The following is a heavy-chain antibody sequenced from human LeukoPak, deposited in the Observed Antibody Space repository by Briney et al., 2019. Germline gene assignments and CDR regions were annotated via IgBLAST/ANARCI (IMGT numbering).Heavy chain of an antibody. CDR3: ARGGDGYNSFDS. CDR2: INPNSGGT. CDR1: GYTFTDYY. D-gene: IGHD5-24*01. V-gene: IGHV1-2*02. Sequence: GASVKVSCTASGYTFTDYYMHWVREAPGQGLEWMGWINPNSGGTNYAQKFQGRVTMTRDTSISTAYMDLSRLRSDDTAIYYCARGGDGYNSFDSWGQGTLVTVSS. J-gene: IGHJ4*02.